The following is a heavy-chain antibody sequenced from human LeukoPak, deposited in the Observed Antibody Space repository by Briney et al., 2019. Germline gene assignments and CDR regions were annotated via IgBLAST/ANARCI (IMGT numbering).Heavy chain of an antibody. J-gene: IGHJ4*02. CDR2: VRGSGTDT. Sequence: GGSLRLSCAASGFTFSTYAMSWVRQAPGKGLEWVSAVRGSGTDTYYADSVKGRFTVSRDNSKNTLYLQMNSLRAEDTAIYYCAKTSRGNSGYDSPFHYWGQGTLVTVSS. CDR1: GFTFSTYA. D-gene: IGHD5-12*01. V-gene: IGHV3-23*01. CDR3: AKTSRGNSGYDSPFHY.